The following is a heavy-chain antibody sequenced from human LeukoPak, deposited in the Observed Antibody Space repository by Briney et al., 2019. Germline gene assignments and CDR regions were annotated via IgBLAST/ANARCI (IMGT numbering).Heavy chain of an antibody. V-gene: IGHV1-2*02. D-gene: IGHD3-3*01. J-gene: IGHJ5*02. CDR2: INPDSGDT. CDR1: GYTFTDSY. Sequence: ASVKVSCKASGYTFTDSYIHWVRQAPGQGLEWMGWINPDSGDTNSAQKFQGRVAMTRDTSISTAYMGLSRLTSDDTAVYYCAREQSGYYSWFEPWGQGALVTVSS. CDR3: AREQSGYYSWFEP.